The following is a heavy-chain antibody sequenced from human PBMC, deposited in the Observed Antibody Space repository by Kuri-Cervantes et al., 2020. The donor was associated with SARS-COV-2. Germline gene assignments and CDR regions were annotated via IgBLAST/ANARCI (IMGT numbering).Heavy chain of an antibody. Sequence: ASVKVSCKASGYTFTSYYMHWVRQAPGQGLEWMGIINPSGGSTSYAQKFQGRVTMTRDTSTSTVYMELSSLRSEDTAVYYCVRDRGPNNWTLRWFDPWGQGTLVTVSS. J-gene: IGHJ5*02. V-gene: IGHV1-46*03. CDR2: INPSGGST. CDR1: GYTFTSYY. CDR3: VRDRGPNNWTLRWFDP. D-gene: IGHD1-20*01.